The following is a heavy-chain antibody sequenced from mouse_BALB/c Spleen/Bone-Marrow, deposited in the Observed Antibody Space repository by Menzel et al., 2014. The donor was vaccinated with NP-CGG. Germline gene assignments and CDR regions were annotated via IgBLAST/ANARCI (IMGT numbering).Heavy chain of an antibody. J-gene: IGHJ3*01. CDR2: INTYTGEP. V-gene: IGHV9-3-1*01. Sequence: LMESGPELKKPGETVKISCKASVYTFTNYGMNWVKQAPGKGLKWMGWINTYTGEPTYADDFKGRFAFSLETSASTAYLQIINLKNEDTATYFCAIYYDYDGGFAYWGQGTLVTVSA. CDR3: AIYYDYDGGFAY. CDR1: VYTFTNYG. D-gene: IGHD2-4*01.